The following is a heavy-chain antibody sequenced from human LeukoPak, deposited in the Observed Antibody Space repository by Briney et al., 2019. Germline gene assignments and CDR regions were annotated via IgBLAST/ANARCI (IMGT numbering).Heavy chain of an antibody. CDR1: GGSISSGGYY. J-gene: IGHJ4*02. V-gene: IGHV4-31*03. CDR2: IYYSGST. CDR3: ARDGRTTPGGFDY. D-gene: IGHD2/OR15-2a*01. Sequence: SETLSLTCTVSGGSISSGGYYWSWIRQHPGKGLEWIGYIYYSGSTYYNPSLKSRVTISVDTSKNQFSLKLSSVTAADTAVYYCARDGRTTPGGFDYWGQGTLVTVSS.